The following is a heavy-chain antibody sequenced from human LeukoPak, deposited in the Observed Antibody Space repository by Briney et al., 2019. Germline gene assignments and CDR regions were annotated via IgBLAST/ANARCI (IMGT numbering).Heavy chain of an antibody. CDR3: ATTADDYYDSSGYPSYFDY. Sequence: ASVKVSCKVSGYTLTELSMHWVRQAPGKGLEWMGGFDPEDGETIYAQKFQGRVTMTEDTSTDTAYMELSGLRSEDTAVYYCATTADDYYDSSGYPSYFDYWGQGTLVTVSS. CDR1: GYTLTELS. J-gene: IGHJ4*02. V-gene: IGHV1-24*01. D-gene: IGHD3-22*01. CDR2: FDPEDGET.